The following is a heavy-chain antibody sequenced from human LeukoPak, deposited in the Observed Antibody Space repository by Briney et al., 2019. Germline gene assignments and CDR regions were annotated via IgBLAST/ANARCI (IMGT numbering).Heavy chain of an antibody. Sequence: GGSLRLSCTASGFTFGDYAMSWVRQAPGKGLEWVGFIRSKAYGGTTEYAASVKGRFTISRDDSKSIAYLQMNSLKTEDSAVYYCTRADVDISSWYRGGVIDYWGQGTLVTVSS. CDR2: IRSKAYGGTT. V-gene: IGHV3-49*04. CDR1: GFTFGDYA. J-gene: IGHJ4*02. D-gene: IGHD6-13*01. CDR3: TRADVDISSWYRGGVIDY.